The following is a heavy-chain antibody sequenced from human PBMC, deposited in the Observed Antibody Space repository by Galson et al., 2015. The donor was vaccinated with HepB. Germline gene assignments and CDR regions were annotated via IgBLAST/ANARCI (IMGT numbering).Heavy chain of an antibody. CDR2: INHSGST. Sequence: SETLSLTCAVYGGSFSGYYWSWIRQPPGKGLEWIGEINHSGSTNYNPSLKSRVTISVDTSKNQFSLKLSSVTAADTAVYYCARDGLYGGNHEYFQHWGQGTLVTVSS. J-gene: IGHJ1*01. CDR1: GGSFSGYY. D-gene: IGHD4-23*01. CDR3: ARDGLYGGNHEYFQH. V-gene: IGHV4-34*01.